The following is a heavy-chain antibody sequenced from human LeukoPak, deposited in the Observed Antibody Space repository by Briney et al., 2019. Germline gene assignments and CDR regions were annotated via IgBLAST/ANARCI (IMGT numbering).Heavy chain of an antibody. J-gene: IGHJ4*02. CDR3: ARGDSSGYLSDY. CDR2: IYSGGST. D-gene: IGHD3-22*01. CDR1: GFSVSSNY. Sequence: GGSLRLSCAASGFSVSSNYMSWVRQAPERGLEWVSVIYSGGSTYYADSVKGRFTISRDNSKNTLYLQMNSLRAEDTAVYHCARGDSSGYLSDYWGQGTLVTVSS. V-gene: IGHV3-66*02.